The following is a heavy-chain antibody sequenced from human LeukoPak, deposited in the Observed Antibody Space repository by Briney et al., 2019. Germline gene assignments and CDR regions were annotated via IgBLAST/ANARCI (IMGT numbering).Heavy chain of an antibody. J-gene: IGHJ6*03. V-gene: IGHV3-21*01. D-gene: IGHD1-7*01. CDR1: GFTFSSYS. CDR2: ISSSSSYI. Sequence: GGSLRLSCAASGFTFSSYSMNWVRQAPGKGLEWVSSISSSSSYIYYADSVKGRLAISRDNAKNSLYLQMNSLRAEDTAVYYCAGNWNYDYYYYYYYMDVWGKGTTVTVSS. CDR3: AGNWNYDYYYYYYYMDV.